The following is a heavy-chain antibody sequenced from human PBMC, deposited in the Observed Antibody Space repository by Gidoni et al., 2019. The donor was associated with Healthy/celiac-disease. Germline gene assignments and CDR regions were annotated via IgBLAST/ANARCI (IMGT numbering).Heavy chain of an antibody. J-gene: IGHJ6*02. CDR2: ISSSSSYI. CDR3: ARATSDYDFWSGYYSVYYYGMDV. CDR1: GFTFSSYS. D-gene: IGHD3-3*01. V-gene: IGHV3-21*01. Sequence: EVQLVESGGGLVKPGGSLRLSCAASGFTFSSYSMNWVRQAPGKGLEWFSSISSSSSYIYYADSVKGRFTISRDNAKNSLYLQMNSLRAEDTAVYYCARATSDYDFWSGYYSVYYYGMDVWGQGTTVTVSS.